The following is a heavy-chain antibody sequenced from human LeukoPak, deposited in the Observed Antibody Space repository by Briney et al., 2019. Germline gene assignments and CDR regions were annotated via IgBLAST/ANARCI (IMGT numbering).Heavy chain of an antibody. Sequence: TGGSLRLSCAASGFTFSSYWMHWVRQAPGKGLVWVSRINTDGSSTSYADSVKGRFTISRDNAKNTLYLQMNSLRAEDTAVYYCARTWAPAYCGGDCYRDAFDIWGQGTMVTVSS. J-gene: IGHJ3*02. CDR3: ARTWAPAYCGGDCYRDAFDI. CDR2: INTDGSST. CDR1: GFTFSSYW. V-gene: IGHV3-74*01. D-gene: IGHD2-21*01.